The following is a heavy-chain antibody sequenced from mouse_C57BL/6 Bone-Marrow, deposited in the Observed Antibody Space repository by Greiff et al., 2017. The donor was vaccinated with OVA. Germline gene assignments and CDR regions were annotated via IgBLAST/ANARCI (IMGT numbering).Heavy chain of an antibody. CDR3: ARDPYYYGRGYYAMDY. V-gene: IGHV5-4*01. J-gene: IGHJ4*01. D-gene: IGHD1-1*01. CDR1: GFTFSSYA. Sequence: DVKLVESGGGLVKPGGSLKLSCAASGFTFSSYAMSWVRQTPEKRLEWVATISDGGSYTYYPDNVKGRFTISRDNAKNNLYLQMSHLKSEDTAMYYCARDPYYYGRGYYAMDYWGQGTSVTVSS. CDR2: ISDGGSYT.